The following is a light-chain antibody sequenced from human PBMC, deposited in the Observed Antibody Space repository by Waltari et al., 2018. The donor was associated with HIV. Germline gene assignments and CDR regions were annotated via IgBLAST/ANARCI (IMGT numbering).Light chain of an antibody. J-gene: IGKJ5*01. CDR3: QQFVGPPPIT. CDR1: QSLSGRY. Sequence: EIVLTQSPGTLSLSPGERATLSCRASQSLSGRYLAWYQQKPGQAPRLLISGASNRATGIPDRFSGSESGTDFTLTISRLEPEDFAVYHCQQFVGPPPITFGQGTRLEIK. V-gene: IGKV3-20*01. CDR2: GAS.